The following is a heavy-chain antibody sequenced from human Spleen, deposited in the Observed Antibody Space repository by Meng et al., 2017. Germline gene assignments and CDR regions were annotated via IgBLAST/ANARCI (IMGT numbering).Heavy chain of an antibody. CDR1: GYTFINYV. V-gene: IGHV1-3*04. CDR2: INTGNGDT. D-gene: IGHD5-12*01. J-gene: IGHJ4*02. Sequence: ASVKVSCKASGYTFINYVIHWVRQAPGQRLEWMGWINTGNGDTKYSQKFQGRVIIESDTFATTAFMQLSSLRSEDTAVYYCAREELQLRLHSELGQWGQGTLVTVSS. CDR3: AREELQLRLHSELGQ.